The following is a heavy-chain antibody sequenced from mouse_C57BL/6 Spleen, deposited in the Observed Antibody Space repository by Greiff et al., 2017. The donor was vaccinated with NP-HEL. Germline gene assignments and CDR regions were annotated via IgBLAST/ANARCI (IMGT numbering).Heavy chain of an antibody. Sequence: EVKVVESGGDLVKPGGSLKLSCAASGFTFSSYGMSWVRQTPDKRLEWVAPISSGGSYTYYPDSVKGRFTISSDNAKNTLYLQMSSLKSEDTDKYYCGRQTETEYFDVWGTGTTVTVSS. CDR2: ISSGGSYT. CDR1: GFTFSSYG. J-gene: IGHJ1*03. CDR3: GRQTETEYFDV. V-gene: IGHV5-6*01. D-gene: IGHD4-1*01.